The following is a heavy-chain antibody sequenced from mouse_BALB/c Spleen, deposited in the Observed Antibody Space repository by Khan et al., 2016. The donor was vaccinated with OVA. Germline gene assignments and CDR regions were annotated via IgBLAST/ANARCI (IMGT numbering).Heavy chain of an antibody. CDR3: ARHRFGYFDV. CDR2: IWSDGIT. J-gene: IGHJ1*01. Sequence: QVQLKQSGPDLVAPSQGLSITCTVSGFSLTSYGVHWVHQPPGKGLEWLVVIWSDGITTYNSALKSRLSISKNNSKSQVFLQMNSLQTDDTAMYYCARHRFGYFDVWGAGTTVTVSS. CDR1: GFSLTSYG. V-gene: IGHV2-6-2*01.